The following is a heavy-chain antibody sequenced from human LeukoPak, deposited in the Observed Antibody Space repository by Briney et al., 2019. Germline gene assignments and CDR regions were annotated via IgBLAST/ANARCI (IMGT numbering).Heavy chain of an antibody. D-gene: IGHD2-2*01. J-gene: IGHJ4*02. V-gene: IGHV1-8*01. Sequence: ASVKVSCKASGYTFTSYDINWVRQATGQGVEWMGWMNTNSGNTGYAQKFQGRVTMTRNTSISTAYMELSSLRSEDTAVYYCAFGPRRYCSSTSCYVKDYWGQGTQVTVSS. CDR1: GYTFTSYD. CDR3: AFGPRRYCSSTSCYVKDY. CDR2: MNTNSGNT.